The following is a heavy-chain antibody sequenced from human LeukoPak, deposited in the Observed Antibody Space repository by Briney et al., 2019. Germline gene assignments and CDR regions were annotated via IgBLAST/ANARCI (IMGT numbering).Heavy chain of an antibody. J-gene: IGHJ6*04. D-gene: IGHD3-10*01. CDR3: AKWGGSGSSYYYYYYGMNV. Sequence: SETLSLTCDVYGGSFSGYYWSWIRQPPGKGLEWIGEINHSGSTNYNPSLKSRVTISVDTSKNQFSLKLSSVTAADTAVYYCAKWGGSGSSYYYYYYGMNVWGKGTTVTVSS. V-gene: IGHV4-34*01. CDR2: INHSGST. CDR1: GGSFSGYY.